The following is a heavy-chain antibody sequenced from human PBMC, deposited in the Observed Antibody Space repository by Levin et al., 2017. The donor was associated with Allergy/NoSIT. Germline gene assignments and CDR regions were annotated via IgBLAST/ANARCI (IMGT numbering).Heavy chain of an antibody. Sequence: SETLSLTCTVSGGSISSYYWSWLRQPPGKGLEWIGYIYNSGNTYYNPSLKSRVTMSLDTSKNQFSLKLSSVTAADTAVYYCARACSSTSCPSDYWGQGTLVTVSS. CDR1: GGSISSYY. J-gene: IGHJ4*02. CDR2: IYNSGNT. V-gene: IGHV4-59*01. CDR3: ARACSSTSCPSDY. D-gene: IGHD2-2*01.